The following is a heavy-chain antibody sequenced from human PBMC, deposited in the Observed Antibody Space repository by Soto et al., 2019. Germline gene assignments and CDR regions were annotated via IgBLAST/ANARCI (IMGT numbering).Heavy chain of an antibody. CDR1: VCSVSSYG. D-gene: IGHD1-1*01. CDR3: ARDSGHISTYVSDALDF. V-gene: IGHV3-33*01. J-gene: IGHJ6*01. CDR2: MWYDGRNI. Sequence: PXGSLRLSCSSSVCSVSSYGVHCVRHSPGKWLEWVAVMWYDGRNIFYRDSAKGRFTISRDNSKNIVYFQMNNLRVEDTGLYYCARDSGHISTYVSDALDFWGRGTMGSVSS.